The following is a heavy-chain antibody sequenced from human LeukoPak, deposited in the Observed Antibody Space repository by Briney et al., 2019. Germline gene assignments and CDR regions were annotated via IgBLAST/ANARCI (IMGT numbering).Heavy chain of an antibody. Sequence: GGSLRLSCAASGFTFSSYAMAWVRQPPGKGLEWVSVINESGDTTYYAASVKGRFTISRDSSKNTLYLQLSSLRAEDTALYYCAKADSTSLNWFDPWGQGTLVTVSS. CDR2: INESGDTT. D-gene: IGHD2-21*01. J-gene: IGHJ5*02. CDR3: AKADSTSLNWFDP. CDR1: GFTFSSYA. V-gene: IGHV3-23*01.